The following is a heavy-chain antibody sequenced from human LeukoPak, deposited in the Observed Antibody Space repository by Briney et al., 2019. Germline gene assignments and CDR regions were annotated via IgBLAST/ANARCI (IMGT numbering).Heavy chain of an antibody. CDR2: IYSGGST. CDR3: ARDTLRAGLVY. CDR1: GFTVSSNY. Sequence: PGGSLRLSCAASGFTVSSNYMSWVRQAPGKGLEWVSVIYSGGSTYYADSVKGRFTISRDNSKNTLYLQMNSLRAEDTAVYYCARDTLRAGLVYWGQGTLVTVSS. J-gene: IGHJ4*02. V-gene: IGHV3-66*01. D-gene: IGHD3-16*01.